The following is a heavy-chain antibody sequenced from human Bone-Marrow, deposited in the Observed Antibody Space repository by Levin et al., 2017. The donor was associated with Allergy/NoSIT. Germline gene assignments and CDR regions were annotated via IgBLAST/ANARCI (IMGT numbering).Heavy chain of an antibody. Sequence: SETLSLTCAIYGGSFSAYYWSWIRQAPGKGLEWIGEINHSGHPNYNPSLKNRVTISIDSSKNQFSLKLTSATAADTAVYYCARGGSGYCAGGSCFRSSFYYYYLDVWGKGTTVTVSS. D-gene: IGHD2-15*01. V-gene: IGHV4-34*01. J-gene: IGHJ6*03. CDR1: GGSFSAYY. CDR3: ARGGSGYCAGGSCFRSSFYYYYLDV. CDR2: INHSGHP.